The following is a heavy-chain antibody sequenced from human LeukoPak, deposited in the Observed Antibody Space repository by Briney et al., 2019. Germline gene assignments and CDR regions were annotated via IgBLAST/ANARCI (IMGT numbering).Heavy chain of an antibody. CDR1: GGSISSGGYY. CDR2: IYYSGST. Sequence: SETLSLTCTVSGGSISSGGYYWSRIRQHPGKGLEWIGYIYYSGSTYYNPSLKSRVTISVDTSKNQFSLKLSSVTAADTAVYYCARSSHGGNLDYWGQGTLVTVSS. D-gene: IGHD4-23*01. J-gene: IGHJ4*02. CDR3: ARSSHGGNLDY. V-gene: IGHV4-31*03.